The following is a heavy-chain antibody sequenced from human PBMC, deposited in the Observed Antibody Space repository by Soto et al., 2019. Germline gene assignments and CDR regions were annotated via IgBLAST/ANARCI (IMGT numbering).Heavy chain of an antibody. CDR3: ARDKDRLQLGGNYYYILDV. Sequence: SVKVSCKASGYTFTGYYMHWVRQAPGQGLEWMGGIMPIFGTPDYAQKFQGRVSITADESTSTAYMELSGLRSDDTAVYYCARDKDRLQLGGNYYYILDVWGQGTTVTVSS. D-gene: IGHD1-1*01. J-gene: IGHJ6*02. CDR2: IMPIFGTP. CDR1: GYTFTGYY. V-gene: IGHV1-69*13.